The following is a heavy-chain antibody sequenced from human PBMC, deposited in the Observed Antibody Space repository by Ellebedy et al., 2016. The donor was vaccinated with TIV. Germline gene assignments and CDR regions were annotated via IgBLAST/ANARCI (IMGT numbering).Heavy chain of an antibody. CDR1: GFTFSDYY. J-gene: IGHJ4*02. D-gene: IGHD1-26*01. Sequence: PGGSLRLSCAASGFTFSDYYMTWIRQAPGKGLEWVSYISSSSSYTNYADSVKGRFTFSRDNAKNSLYLQMNNLRAEDTAVYYWARGGRYFDYWGQGTLVTVSS. CDR3: ARGGRYFDY. CDR2: ISSSSSYT. V-gene: IGHV3-11*06.